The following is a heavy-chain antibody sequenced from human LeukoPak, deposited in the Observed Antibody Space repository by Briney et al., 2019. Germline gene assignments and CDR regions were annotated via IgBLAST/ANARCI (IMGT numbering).Heavy chain of an antibody. V-gene: IGHV3-30*04. J-gene: IGHJ4*02. CDR2: ISYDGSNK. Sequence: GGSLRLSCAASGFTFSSYAMHWVRQAPGKGLEWVAVISYDGSNKYYADSVKGRFTISRDNSKNTLYLQMNSLRAEDTAVYYCAKDSTVKPYYDILTGLFDYWGQGTLVTVSS. D-gene: IGHD3-9*01. CDR3: AKDSTVKPYYDILTGLFDY. CDR1: GFTFSSYA.